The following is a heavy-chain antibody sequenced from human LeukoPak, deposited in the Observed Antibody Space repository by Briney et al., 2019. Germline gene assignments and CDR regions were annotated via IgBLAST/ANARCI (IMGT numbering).Heavy chain of an antibody. D-gene: IGHD2-15*01. CDR3: AAEGQWSLVHYFNS. V-gene: IGHV1-24*01. CDR1: GNTLTDLS. CDR2: LDPEDAEV. Sequence: GASVKVSCKVSGNTLTDLSIHWVRQAPGKGLDWMGGLDPEDAEVVYAEKFQDRVTMTEDPSTDTAYLELSGLRSEDTAVYYCAAEGQWSLVHYFNSWGQGTLVTVSS. J-gene: IGHJ4*02.